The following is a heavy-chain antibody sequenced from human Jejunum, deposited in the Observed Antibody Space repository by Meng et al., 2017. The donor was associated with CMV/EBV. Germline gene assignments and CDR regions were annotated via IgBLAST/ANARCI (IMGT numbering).Heavy chain of an antibody. Sequence: NWERQAPGQGLEWMGWMNPNNGNTGYAQKFQGRFTMTWNTSISTAYMELSSLRSEDTAIYYCASHQQFCSGGSCYSLGYYYGMDVWGQGTTVTVSS. V-gene: IGHV1-8*01. CDR3: ASHQQFCSGGSCYSLGYYYGMDV. CDR2: MNPNNGNT. J-gene: IGHJ6*02. D-gene: IGHD2-15*01.